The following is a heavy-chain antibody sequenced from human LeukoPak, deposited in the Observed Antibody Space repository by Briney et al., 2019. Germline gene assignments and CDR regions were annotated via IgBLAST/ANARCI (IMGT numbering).Heavy chain of an antibody. CDR3: AEDAQTGFEYSNSLSK. CDR1: VYTFTLSG. J-gene: IGHJ4*02. CDR2: IWSDGTNS. V-gene: IGHV3-33*06. D-gene: IGHD4-11*01. Sequence: PGGSLRLSCGTWVYTFTLSGTHCVRQAPGKGLEWVAVIWSDGTNSFYGDPVKGRFTISRDNFQRTVYLQMNSLRAEDTGVSFRAEDAQTGFEYSNSLSKRGERTLVTVSS.